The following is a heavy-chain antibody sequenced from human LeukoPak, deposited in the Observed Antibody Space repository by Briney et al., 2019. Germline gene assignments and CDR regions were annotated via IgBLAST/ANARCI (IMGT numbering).Heavy chain of an antibody. CDR1: GYTFTSYW. Sequence: GESLKISCKGSGYTFTSYWIGWVRQMPGEGLEWMGIIYPGDSDTRYSPPFEGQVTFSADKSISTAYLQWSSLKASDTAMYYCARSGTGDFDYWGQGTLVTVSS. CDR3: ARSGTGDFDY. D-gene: IGHD3/OR15-3a*01. V-gene: IGHV5-51*01. CDR2: IYPGDSDT. J-gene: IGHJ4*02.